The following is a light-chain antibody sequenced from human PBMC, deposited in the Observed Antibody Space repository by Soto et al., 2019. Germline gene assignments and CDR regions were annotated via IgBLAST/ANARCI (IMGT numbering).Light chain of an antibody. V-gene: IGKV1-5*03. CDR3: QQYNSYRT. J-gene: IGKJ1*01. CDR2: KAS. Sequence: DIQMTQSPSTLSASVGDRVTITCRASQSISSWLARYQQKPGKAPKLLIYKASSLESGVPSRFSGSGSGTEFTLTISSLQPDDFAIYYCQQYNSYRTFGQGTKV. CDR1: QSISSW.